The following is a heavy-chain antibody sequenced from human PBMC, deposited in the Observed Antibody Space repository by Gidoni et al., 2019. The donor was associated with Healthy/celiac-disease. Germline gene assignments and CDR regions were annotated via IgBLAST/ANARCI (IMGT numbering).Heavy chain of an antibody. CDR1: GFTFSSYA. CDR3: AKGIPYCSSTSCYTVFDY. CDR2: ISGSGGST. D-gene: IGHD2-2*02. J-gene: IGHJ4*02. Sequence: EVQLLESGGGLVQPGGSLRLSCAASGFTFSSYAMSWVRQAPGKGLEWVSAISGSGGSTYYADSVKGRFTISRDNSKNTLYLQMNSLRAEDTAVYYCAKGIPYCSSTSCYTVFDYWGQGTLVTVSS. V-gene: IGHV3-23*01.